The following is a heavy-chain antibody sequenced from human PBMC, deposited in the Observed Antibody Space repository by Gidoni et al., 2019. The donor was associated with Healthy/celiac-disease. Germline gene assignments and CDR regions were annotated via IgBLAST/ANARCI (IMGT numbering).Heavy chain of an antibody. CDR1: GFTCSRYS. J-gene: IGHJ6*03. Sequence: EVQLVESGGGLVKPGGSLRLSCAAFGFTCSRYSMHWVRQAPGKGLEWVSSISSSSSYIYYADSVKGRFTSSRDNAKSSLYLQMNSLRAEDTAVYYCARADIVVVPAAILEAGGPYYYYYMDVWGKGTTVTVSS. V-gene: IGHV3-21*01. CDR3: ARADIVVVPAAILEAGGPYYYYYMDV. CDR2: ISSSSSYI. D-gene: IGHD2-2*01.